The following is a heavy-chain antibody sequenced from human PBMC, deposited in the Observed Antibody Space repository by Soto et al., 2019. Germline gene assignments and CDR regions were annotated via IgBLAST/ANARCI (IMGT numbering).Heavy chain of an antibody. CDR2: ISWNSGSI. V-gene: IGHV3-9*01. CDR1: GFTFDDYA. J-gene: IGHJ6*02. CDR3: AKDGAAAGTAYGMDV. D-gene: IGHD6-13*01. Sequence: EVQLVESGGGLVQPGRSLRLSCAASGFTFDDYAMHWVRQAPGKGLEWVSGISWNSGSIGYADSVKGRFAISRDNAKNSLYLQMNSLRAEDTALYYCAKDGAAAGTAYGMDVWGQGTTVTVSS.